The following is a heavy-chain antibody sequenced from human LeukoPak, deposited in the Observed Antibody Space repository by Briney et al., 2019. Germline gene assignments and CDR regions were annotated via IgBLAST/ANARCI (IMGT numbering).Heavy chain of an antibody. CDR3: ARGHGGKYSSSSRALGY. CDR1: GYTFTGYY. CDR2: MNPNSGNT. J-gene: IGHJ4*02. V-gene: IGHV1-8*02. D-gene: IGHD6-6*01. Sequence: GASVKVSCKASGYTFTGYYMHWVRQAPGQGLEWMGWMNPNSGNTGYAQKFQGRVTMTRNTSISTAYMELSSLRSEDTAVYYCARGHGGKYSSSSRALGYWGQGTLVTVSS.